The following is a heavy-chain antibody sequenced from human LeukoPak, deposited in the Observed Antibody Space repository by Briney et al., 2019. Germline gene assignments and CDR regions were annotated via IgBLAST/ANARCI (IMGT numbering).Heavy chain of an antibody. J-gene: IGHJ4*02. CDR1: GFTFSSYA. CDR3: AKGFSLYYDSSGYFDY. Sequence: GGSLRLSCAASGFTFSSYAMSWVRQAPGKGLEWVSAISGSGGSTYYADSVKGRFTISRDNSKNTLYLQMNSLRAEDTAVYYCAKGFSLYYDSSGYFDYWGQGTLVTVSS. CDR2: ISGSGGST. D-gene: IGHD3-22*01. V-gene: IGHV3-23*01.